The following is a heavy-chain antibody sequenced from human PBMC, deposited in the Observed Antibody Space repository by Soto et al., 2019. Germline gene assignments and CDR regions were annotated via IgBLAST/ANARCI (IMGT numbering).Heavy chain of an antibody. D-gene: IGHD3-22*01. CDR2: IYYSGST. V-gene: IGHV4-59*01. J-gene: IGHJ4*02. CDR1: GGSITSYF. Sequence: SETLSLTCAVSGGSITSYFWSWIRRPPGKGLEWIGYIYYSGSTKYNPSLKSRVTISVDTSKNQFSLKLSSVTAADTAVYYCARDHYYDSTGYYDYWGQGTLVTVSS. CDR3: ARDHYYDSTGYYDY.